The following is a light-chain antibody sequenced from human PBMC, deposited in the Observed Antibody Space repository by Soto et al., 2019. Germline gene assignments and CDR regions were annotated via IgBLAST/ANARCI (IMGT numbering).Light chain of an antibody. V-gene: IGKV4-1*01. CDR2: WAS. Sequence: DIVMTQSPDSLAVSLGERATINCKSSQSVLYSSNNKNYLAWYQQKPGQPPKLLIYWASTRESGVPDRFSGSGSGTDFTLTISSLQAEDVAVYYCQQYYSPLTFGGVTKVEIK. CDR3: QQYYSPLT. J-gene: IGKJ4*01. CDR1: QSVLYSSNNKNY.